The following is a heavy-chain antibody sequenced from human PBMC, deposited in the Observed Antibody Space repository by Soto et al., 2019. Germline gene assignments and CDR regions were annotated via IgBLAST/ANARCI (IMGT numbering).Heavy chain of an antibody. D-gene: IGHD1-1*01. V-gene: IGHV3-30-3*01. CDR3: ARVTPGNNLYYFSGLDV. J-gene: IGHJ6*02. Sequence: QVHLVESGGGVVQPGRSLRLSCVASGFTFDTYGIHWVRQAPGKGLQWVALISYEGSNTYYADSVRGRFTISRDNSKNTLYLQINALRPDDTGVYYCARVTPGNNLYYFSGLDVWGRGTSVTVSS. CDR1: GFTFDTYG. CDR2: ISYEGSNT.